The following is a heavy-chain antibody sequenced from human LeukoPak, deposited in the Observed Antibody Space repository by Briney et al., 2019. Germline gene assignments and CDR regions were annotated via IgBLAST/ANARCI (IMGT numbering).Heavy chain of an antibody. J-gene: IGHJ6*02. D-gene: IGHD1-26*01. V-gene: IGHV3-30-3*02. CDR1: GFTFSSYA. Sequence: QPGRSLRLSCAASGFTFSSYAMHWVRQAPGKGLEWVAVISYDGSNKYYADSVKGRFTISRDNSKNTLYLQMNSLRAEDTAVYYCAKNSGSYAYGMDVWGQGTTVTVSS. CDR2: ISYDGSNK. CDR3: AKNSGSYAYGMDV.